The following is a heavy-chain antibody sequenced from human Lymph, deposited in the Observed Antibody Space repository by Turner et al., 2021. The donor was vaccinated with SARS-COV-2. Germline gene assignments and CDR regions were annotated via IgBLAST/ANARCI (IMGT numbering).Heavy chain of an antibody. V-gene: IGHV4-59*01. Sequence: QVQLQESGPGLVKPSATLSLTCTVSGGSISSYYWSWSRQPPGKGLEWIGYIYYSGSTNYNPSIKSRVTISVDTSKNQFSLKLTSVTAADTAVYYCARGFDYWGQGTLVTVSP. CDR1: GGSISSYY. CDR2: IYYSGST. J-gene: IGHJ4*02. CDR3: ARGFDY.